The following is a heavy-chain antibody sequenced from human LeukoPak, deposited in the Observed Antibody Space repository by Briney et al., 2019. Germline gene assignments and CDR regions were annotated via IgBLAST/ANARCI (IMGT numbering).Heavy chain of an antibody. Sequence: SETLSLTCTVSGGSISSGSYYWSWIRKPAGKGLEWIGRIYTSGSTNYNPSLKSRVTISVDTSKNQFSLKLSSVTAADTAVYYCARDQRSWYFDLWGRGTLVTVSS. CDR3: ARDQRSWYFDL. J-gene: IGHJ2*01. CDR2: IYTSGST. CDR1: GGSISSGSYY. V-gene: IGHV4-61*02.